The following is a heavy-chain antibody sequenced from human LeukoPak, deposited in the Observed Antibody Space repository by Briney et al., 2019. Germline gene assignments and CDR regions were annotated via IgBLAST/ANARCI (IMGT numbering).Heavy chain of an antibody. J-gene: IGHJ4*02. D-gene: IGHD1-7*01. CDR2: INSDGSST. CDR1: GFTFSSYW. CDR3: AKGGQLELPHPDY. Sequence: GGSLRLSCAASGFTFSSYWMHWVRQAPGKGLVWVSRINSDGSSTSYADSVKGRFTISRDNAKNTLYLQMNSLRAEDTAVYYCAKGGQLELPHPDYWGQGTLVTVSS. V-gene: IGHV3-74*01.